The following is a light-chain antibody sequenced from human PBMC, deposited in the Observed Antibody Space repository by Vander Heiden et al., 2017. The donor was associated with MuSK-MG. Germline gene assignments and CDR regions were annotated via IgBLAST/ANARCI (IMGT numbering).Light chain of an antibody. CDR2: GAS. CDR3: QHLAA. CDR1: QSVSSSY. V-gene: IGKV3-20*01. J-gene: IGKJ1*01. Sequence: EIVLTQSPGTLSLSPGERATLSCRASQSVSSSYLAWYQQKPGQAPRLLIYGASSRATGIPDRFSGSGSGTDFTRTISRLEPEDFAGYYCQHLAAFGQGTKVEIK.